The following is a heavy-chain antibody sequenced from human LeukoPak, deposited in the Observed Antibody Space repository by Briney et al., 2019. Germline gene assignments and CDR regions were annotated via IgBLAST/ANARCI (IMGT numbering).Heavy chain of an antibody. CDR2: IPYDGSNK. Sequence: GRSLRLSCAASGFTFSRYGMHWVRQAPGKGLEWVAVIPYDGSNKYYADSVKGRFTISRDNSKNTLYLQMNSLRAEDTAVYYCAKDGQNIAARRGPLDYWGQGTLVTVSS. D-gene: IGHD6-6*01. CDR1: GFTFSRYG. J-gene: IGHJ4*02. CDR3: AKDGQNIAARRGPLDY. V-gene: IGHV3-30*18.